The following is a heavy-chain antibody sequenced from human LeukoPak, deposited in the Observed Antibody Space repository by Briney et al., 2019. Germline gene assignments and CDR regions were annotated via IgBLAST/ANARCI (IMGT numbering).Heavy chain of an antibody. CDR1: GFTFSSYA. D-gene: IGHD6-13*01. CDR3: AKANSISGSSPHFDY. V-gene: IGHV3-23*01. J-gene: IGHJ4*02. Sequence: GGSLRLSCAASGFTFSSYAMSWVRQAPGKGLEWVSAISGSGGSTYYADSVKGRFTISRDNSKNTLYPQMNSLRAEDTAVYYCAKANSISGSSPHFDYWGQGTLVTVSS. CDR2: ISGSGGST.